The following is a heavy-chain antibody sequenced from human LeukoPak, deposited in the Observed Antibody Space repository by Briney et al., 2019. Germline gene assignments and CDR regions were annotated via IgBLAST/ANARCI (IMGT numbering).Heavy chain of an antibody. J-gene: IGHJ4*02. CDR3: ARGGGYGAYNPQFDH. Sequence: SETLSLTCTVSGGSISRYYWSWIRQPAGKGLGWIGRIYSSGSTNYNPSLKSRVTMSVDTSKNQFSLKLSSVTAADTAVYYCARGGGYGAYNPQFDHWGQGTLVTVSS. CDR1: GGSISRYY. D-gene: IGHD5-12*01. CDR2: IYSSGST. V-gene: IGHV4-4*07.